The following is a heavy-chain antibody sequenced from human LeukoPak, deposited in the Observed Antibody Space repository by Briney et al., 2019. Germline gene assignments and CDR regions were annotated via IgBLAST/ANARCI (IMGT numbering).Heavy chain of an antibody. CDR3: ARDDTTMVRGVIKAFDI. CDR1: GGSISGSNW. J-gene: IGHJ3*02. V-gene: IGHV4-4*02. D-gene: IGHD3-10*01. CDR2: IYHSGST. Sequence: PSETLSLTCAVSGGSISGSNWWSWVRQPPGKGLEWIGEIYHSGSTNYNPSLKSRVTISVDKSKNQFSLKLSSVTAADTAVYYCARDDTTMVRGVIKAFDIWGQGTMVTVSS.